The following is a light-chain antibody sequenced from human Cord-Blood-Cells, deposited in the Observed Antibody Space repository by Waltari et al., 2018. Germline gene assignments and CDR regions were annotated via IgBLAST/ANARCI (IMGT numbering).Light chain of an antibody. CDR1: SSNIGRNY. CDR3: GAWDDSLSGVV. V-gene: IGLV1-47*01. J-gene: IGLJ2*01. CDR2: RNN. Sequence: QSVLTQPPSASGTPGQRVTIFCSGSSSNIGRNYVYWYQQRPGTAPKLLIYRNNQRPSGGPARFSGAKSGTSASLAISGLRSEDEADYYCGAWDDSLSGVVFGGGTKLTVL.